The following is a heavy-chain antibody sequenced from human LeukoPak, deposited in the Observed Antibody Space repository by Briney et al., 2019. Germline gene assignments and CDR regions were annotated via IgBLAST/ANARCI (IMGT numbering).Heavy chain of an antibody. CDR3: ARDLSSGWYYDAFDI. CDR1: GFTFSSYS. D-gene: IGHD6-19*01. V-gene: IGHV3-21*01. CDR2: ISSSSSYI. J-gene: IGHJ3*02. Sequence: AGGSLRLSCAASGFTFSSYSMNWVRQAPGKGLEWVSSISSSSSYIYYADSVKGRFTISRDNAKNSLYLQMNSLRAEDTAVHYCARDLSSGWYYDAFDIWGQGTMVTVSS.